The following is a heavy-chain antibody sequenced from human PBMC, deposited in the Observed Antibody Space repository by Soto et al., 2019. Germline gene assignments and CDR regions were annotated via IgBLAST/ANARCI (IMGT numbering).Heavy chain of an antibody. CDR3: ASTTDYDSSGSN. J-gene: IGHJ4*02. CDR1: GFTFSSYA. V-gene: IGHV3-30-3*01. Sequence: HPGGSLRLSCAASGFTFSSYAMHWVRQAPGKGLEWVAVISYDGSNKYYADSVKGRFTISRDNSKNTLYLQMNSLRAEDTAVYYCASTTDYDSSGSNWGQGTLVTVSS. CDR2: ISYDGSNK. D-gene: IGHD3-22*01.